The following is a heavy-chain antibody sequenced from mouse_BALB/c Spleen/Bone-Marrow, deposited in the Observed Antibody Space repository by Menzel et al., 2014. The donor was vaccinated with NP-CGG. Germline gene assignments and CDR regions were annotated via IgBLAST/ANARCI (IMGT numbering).Heavy chain of an antibody. CDR2: IRLKSDNYAT. D-gene: IGHD1-1*01. CDR3: TLYYGSNYWFAY. Sequence: EVKLVESGGGLVQPGGSMKLSCVASGFTFSNFWMSWVRQSPEKGLEWVAEIRLKSDNYATHYAESVKGKFTISRDDSKSRLYLQMNILRTEDTGIYYCTLYYGSNYWFAYWGQGTLVTVSA. J-gene: IGHJ3*01. CDR1: GFTFSNFW. V-gene: IGHV6-6*02.